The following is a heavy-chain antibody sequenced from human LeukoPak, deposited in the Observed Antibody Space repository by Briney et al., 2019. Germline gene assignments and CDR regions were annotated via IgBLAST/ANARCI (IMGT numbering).Heavy chain of an antibody. V-gene: IGHV4-4*07. CDR2: IYTSGST. CDR3: ARDGGVDYGDYDTLSYGMDV. CDR1: GGSISSYY. Sequence: NPSETLSLTCTVSGGSISSYYWSWIRQPAGKGLEWIGRIYTSGSTNYNPSLKSRVTMSVDTSKNQFSLKLGSVTAADTAVYYCARDGGVDYGDYDTLSYGMDVWGQGTTVTVSS. J-gene: IGHJ6*02. D-gene: IGHD4-17*01.